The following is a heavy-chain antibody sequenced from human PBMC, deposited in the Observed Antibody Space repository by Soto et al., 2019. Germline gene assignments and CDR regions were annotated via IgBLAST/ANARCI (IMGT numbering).Heavy chain of an antibody. V-gene: IGHV1-69*01. Sequence: QVQLVQSGAEVKKPGSSVKVSCKAPGGTFSSYAISWVRQAPGQGLEWMGGIIPIFGTANYAQKFQGRVTSTADEYTSTGYMELSSLRSEDTAVYYCARSQGGSSSLDIYYYYYYGMDVWGQGTTVTVSS. CDR3: ARSQGGSSSLDIYYYYYYGMDV. J-gene: IGHJ6*02. CDR2: IIPIFGTA. CDR1: GGTFSSYA. D-gene: IGHD2-15*01.